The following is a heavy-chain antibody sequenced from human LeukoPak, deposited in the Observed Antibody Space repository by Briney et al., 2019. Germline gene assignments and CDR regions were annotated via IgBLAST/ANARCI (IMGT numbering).Heavy chain of an antibody. V-gene: IGHV4-39*07. J-gene: IGHJ4*02. D-gene: IGHD3-9*01. CDR1: GGSISSNNYY. CDR2: IDNSGST. Sequence: SETLSLTCTVSGGSISSNNYYWGWIRQPPGKGLEWIGSIDNSGSTYYNPSLRSRVTISIDTSNNQFSLQVGSVTPADTAVYYCVRDIAIPWFFLWGQGILLAVSS. CDR3: VRDIAIPWFFL.